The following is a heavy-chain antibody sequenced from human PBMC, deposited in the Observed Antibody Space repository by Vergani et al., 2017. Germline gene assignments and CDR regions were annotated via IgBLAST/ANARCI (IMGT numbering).Heavy chain of an antibody. D-gene: IGHD3-16*01. CDR3: ASGGLRFAFDI. V-gene: IGHV4-4*02. J-gene: IGHJ3*02. CDR1: GGSISSSNW. Sequence: QVQLQESGPGLVKHSGTLSLTCAVSGGSISSSNWWSWVRKPPGKGLEWSGGFYHSGSTNYHTSLKSRVTISVDKSKNQFALKLSSVTAADTAVYYCASGGLRFAFDIWGQGTMVTVSS. CDR2: FYHSGST.